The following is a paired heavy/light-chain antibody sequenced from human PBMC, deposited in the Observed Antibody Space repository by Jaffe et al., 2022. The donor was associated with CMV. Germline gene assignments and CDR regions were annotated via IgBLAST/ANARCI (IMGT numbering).Heavy chain of an antibody. CDR1: GYSFSRYA. J-gene: IGHJ3*02. CDR2: ISSDGGST. Sequence: EVQLVESGGGLVQPGGSLRLSCSASGYSFSRYAMYWVRQAPGKGLEYVSAISSDGGSTYYADSVKGRFTISRDNSRDTLYLQMSRLRPEDTAVYYCVKDRDGSSLDAFDIWGQGTMVTVSS. CDR3: VKDRDGSSLDAFDI. D-gene: IGHD5-12*01. V-gene: IGHV3-64D*06.
Light chain of an antibody. CDR3: QQYNNWPPKT. J-gene: IGKJ1*01. V-gene: IGKV3-15*01. Sequence: EIVMTQSPATLSVSPGERATLSCRASQSVSSNLAWYQQKPGQAPRLLIYAASIRATGIPARFSGSGSETEFTLTISSLQSEDFAVYYCQQYNNWPPKTFGQGTKVEIK. CDR2: AAS. CDR1: QSVSSN.